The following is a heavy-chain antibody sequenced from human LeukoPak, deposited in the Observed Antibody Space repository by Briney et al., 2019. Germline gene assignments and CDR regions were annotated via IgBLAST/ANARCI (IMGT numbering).Heavy chain of an antibody. Sequence: GASVKVSCKTSGYTFTSYYIHWVRQAPGQGLEWMGIINPSGGRTSYAQMFQGRVTMTRDMSTSTVYMELSSLRSEDTALYYCARRSIFGVLNPFDIWGQGTMVTVSS. CDR2: INPSGGRT. CDR3: ARRSIFGVLNPFDI. D-gene: IGHD3-3*01. CDR1: GYTFTSYY. V-gene: IGHV1-46*01. J-gene: IGHJ3*02.